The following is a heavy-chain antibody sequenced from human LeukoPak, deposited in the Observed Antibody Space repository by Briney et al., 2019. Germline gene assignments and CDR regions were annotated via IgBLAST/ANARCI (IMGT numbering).Heavy chain of an antibody. D-gene: IGHD6-13*01. CDR3: AKEVMAAAGIDSIDY. Sequence: QPGGSLRLSCAATGFTFSSYAMSRIRQAPGKGLEWVSAISGSGGSTYYADSVKGRFTISRDNSKNTLYLQMNSLRAEDTAVYYCAKEVMAAAGIDSIDYWGQGTLVTVSS. CDR2: ISGSGGST. J-gene: IGHJ4*02. CDR1: GFTFSSYA. V-gene: IGHV3-23*01.